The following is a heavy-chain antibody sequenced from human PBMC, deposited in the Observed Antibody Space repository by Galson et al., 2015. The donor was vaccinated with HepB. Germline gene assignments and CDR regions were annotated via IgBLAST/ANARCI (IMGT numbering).Heavy chain of an antibody. J-gene: IGHJ6*02. CDR3: ARGSVYAGWEAMDV. D-gene: IGHD1-26*01. CDR1: GFTFSDFY. CDR2: ISSSGSSS. Sequence: SLRLSCAASGFTFSDFYMSWIRQAPGKGLEWVSYISSSGSSSSYADSVKGRFTISRDNAKNSLYLQMNSLRAEDTAVYYCARGSVYAGWEAMDVWGQGTTVTVSS. V-gene: IGHV3-11*01.